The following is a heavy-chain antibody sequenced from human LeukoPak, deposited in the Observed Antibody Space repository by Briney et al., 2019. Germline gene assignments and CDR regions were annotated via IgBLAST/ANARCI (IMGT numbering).Heavy chain of an antibody. D-gene: IGHD5-24*01. Sequence: GGSLRLSCAASGFTFSSYAMSWVRQAPGKGLEWVSAISGSGGRTYYADSVKGRFTISRDNSKNTLYLQMNSLRAEDTAVYYCAKDPDGYNSPSLNYWGQGTLVTVSS. CDR3: AKDPDGYNSPSLNY. J-gene: IGHJ4*02. CDR1: GFTFSSYA. V-gene: IGHV3-23*01. CDR2: ISGSGGRT.